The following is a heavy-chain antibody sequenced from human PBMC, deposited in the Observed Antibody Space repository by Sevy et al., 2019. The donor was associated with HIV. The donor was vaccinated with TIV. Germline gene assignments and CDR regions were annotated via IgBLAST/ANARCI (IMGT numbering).Heavy chain of an antibody. CDR3: AKDRVGATRMSGFYI. J-gene: IGHJ3*02. CDR2: INWDSGSV. Sequence: GGSLRLSCAASGFTFDDYAMHWVRQAPGKGLEWVSGINWDSGSVGYADSVKGRFTISRDNSENSLYLQMKSLRPEDTALYYCAKDRVGATRMSGFYIWGQGTMVTVSS. V-gene: IGHV3-9*01. CDR1: GFTFDDYA. D-gene: IGHD1-26*01.